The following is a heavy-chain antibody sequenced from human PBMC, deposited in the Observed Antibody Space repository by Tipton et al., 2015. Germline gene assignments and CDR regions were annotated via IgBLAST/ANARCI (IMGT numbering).Heavy chain of an antibody. CDR1: GYNFTDYW. Sequence: QLVQSGAEVKKPGESPKISCKGSGYNFTDYWIGWVRQMPGKGLEWMGIIYPADSDTTYSPSFQGQVTFSVDKSITTAYLQWSTLRASDTAMYYCARRLPYFEWSKVYYFDYWGQGSPVTVSP. J-gene: IGHJ4*02. CDR3: ARRLPYFEWSKVYYFDY. CDR2: IYPADSDT. D-gene: IGHD3-9*01. V-gene: IGHV5-51*01.